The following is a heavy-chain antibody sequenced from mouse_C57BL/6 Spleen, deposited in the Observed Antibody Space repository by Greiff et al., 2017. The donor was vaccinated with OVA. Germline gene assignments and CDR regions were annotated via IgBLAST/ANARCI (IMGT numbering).Heavy chain of an antibody. V-gene: IGHV1-26*01. J-gene: IGHJ2*01. CDR3: ARTYGSPCDY. CDR1: GYTFTDYY. D-gene: IGHD1-1*01. CDR2: INPNNGGT. Sequence: VQLQQSGPELVKPGASVKISCKASGYTFTDYYMNWVKQSHGKSLEWIGDINPNNGGTSYNQKFKGKATLTVDKSSSTAYMELRSLTSEDSAVYYCARTYGSPCDYWGQGTTLTVSS.